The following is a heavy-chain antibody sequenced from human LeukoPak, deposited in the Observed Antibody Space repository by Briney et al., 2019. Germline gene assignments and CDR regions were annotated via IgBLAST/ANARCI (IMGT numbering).Heavy chain of an antibody. J-gene: IGHJ4*02. Sequence: GGSLRLSCAASGFTFNSYWMSWVRQAPGKGLEWVSDINGSGGNTYYADSVKGRFTISRDNSKNTLYLQMNSLRAEDTAVYYCAKVTYGSGTYGAFDSWGQGTLVTVSS. V-gene: IGHV3-23*01. CDR2: INGSGGNT. D-gene: IGHD3-10*01. CDR3: AKVTYGSGTYGAFDS. CDR1: GFTFNSYW.